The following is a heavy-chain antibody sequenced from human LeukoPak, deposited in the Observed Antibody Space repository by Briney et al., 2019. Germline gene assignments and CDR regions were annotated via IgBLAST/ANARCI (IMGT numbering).Heavy chain of an antibody. J-gene: IGHJ2*01. CDR1: GGSFSSYS. CDR3: ARGYYPPRWYFDL. V-gene: IGHV4-34*01. Sequence: SETLSLTCALYGGSFSSYSWSWTWIRQTPEKGLEWIGEIIEKGNANYNPSLKSRVTIDLDTSKNQFSLKLTSMTAADTAMYYCARGYYPPRWYFDLWGRGILVIVSS. D-gene: IGHD3-10*01. CDR2: IIEKGNA.